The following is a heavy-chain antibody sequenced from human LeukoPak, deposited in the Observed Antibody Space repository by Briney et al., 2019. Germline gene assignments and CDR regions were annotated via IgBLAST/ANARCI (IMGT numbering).Heavy chain of an antibody. CDR3: ARDRAWNYFDY. J-gene: IGHJ4*02. D-gene: IGHD3-3*01. CDR2: ISNDGSRK. V-gene: IGHV3-30*03. Sequence: GGSLRLSCAPSGFTFSRHGMHWVRQCPGKGLEWVAIISNDGSRKYYAHSVEGRFTISRDNSKNTLYLQMDSLRAEDTAVYYCARDRAWNYFDYWGQGTLVTVSS. CDR1: GFTFSRHG.